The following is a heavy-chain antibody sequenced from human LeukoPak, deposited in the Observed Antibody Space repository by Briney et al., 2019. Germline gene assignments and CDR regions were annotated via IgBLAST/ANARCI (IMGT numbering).Heavy chain of an antibody. CDR3: SKDPRLGLNTGATEFYL. CDR1: GFTFSSYA. J-gene: IGHJ4*02. V-gene: IGHV3-23*01. D-gene: IGHD4/OR15-4a*01. Sequence: GGSLRLSCAASGFTFSSYAMSWVRQAPGKGLEWVSAISASGSSTYYADSVKGRFTISRDNSKNTLYLQMNSLRAEDTAVYYLSKDPRLGLNTGATEFYLRGQGTLV. CDR2: ISASGSST.